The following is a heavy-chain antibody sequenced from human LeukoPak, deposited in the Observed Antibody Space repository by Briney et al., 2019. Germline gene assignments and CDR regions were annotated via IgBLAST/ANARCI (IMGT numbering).Heavy chain of an antibody. Sequence: PGGSLRLSCAASGFTFSSYEMNWVRQAPGKGLEWVSYISSSGSTIYYADSVKGRFTISRDNAKNSLYLQMNSLRAEDTAVYYCARGIALGGVDAFDIWGQGTMVTVSS. J-gene: IGHJ3*02. D-gene: IGHD3-10*01. CDR1: GFTFSSYE. CDR3: ARGIALGGVDAFDI. CDR2: ISSSGSTI. V-gene: IGHV3-48*03.